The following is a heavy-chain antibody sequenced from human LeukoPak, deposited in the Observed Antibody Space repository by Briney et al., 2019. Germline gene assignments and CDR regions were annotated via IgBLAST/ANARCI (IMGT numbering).Heavy chain of an antibody. CDR1: GFTFSSYD. CDR2: IQFDGSNK. CDR3: ARVLIAAAAFFDY. D-gene: IGHD6-13*01. Sequence: GGSLRLSCAASGFTFSSYDMHWVRQAPGKGLEWVAFIQFDGSNKYYADSVKGRFTISRDNSKNTLYLQMNSLRAEDTAVYYCARVLIAAAAFFDYWGQGTLVTVSS. J-gene: IGHJ4*02. V-gene: IGHV3-30*02.